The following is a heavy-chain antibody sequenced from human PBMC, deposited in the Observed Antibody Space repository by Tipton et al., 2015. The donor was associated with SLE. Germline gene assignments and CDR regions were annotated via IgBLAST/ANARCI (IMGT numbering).Heavy chain of an antibody. D-gene: IGHD3/OR15-3a*01. V-gene: IGHV3-7*01. CDR1: GFTFSRYW. CDR3: ARGRGLGGDY. J-gene: IGHJ4*02. Sequence: SLRLSCAASGFTFSRYWMSWVRQAPGKGLEWVASIKQDGSEKYYVNSVKGRFTISRDNAKNSLYLQMSSLRVEDTAVYYCARGRGLGGDYWGQGTLVTVSS. CDR2: IKQDGSEK.